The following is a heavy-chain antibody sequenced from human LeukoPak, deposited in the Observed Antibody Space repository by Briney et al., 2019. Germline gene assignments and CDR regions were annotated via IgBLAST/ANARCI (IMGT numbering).Heavy chain of an antibody. CDR3: TTTRSYYYGSGSYGDWYFDL. Sequence: GGSLRLSCAASGFTFSSYAMRWFRQAPGKGLEWVGRIKSKTDGGTTDYAAPVKGRFTISRDDSKNTLYLQMNSLKTEDTAVYYCTTTRSYYYGSGSYGDWYFDLWGRGTLVTVSS. V-gene: IGHV3-15*01. D-gene: IGHD3-10*01. J-gene: IGHJ2*01. CDR2: IKSKTDGGTT. CDR1: GFTFSSYA.